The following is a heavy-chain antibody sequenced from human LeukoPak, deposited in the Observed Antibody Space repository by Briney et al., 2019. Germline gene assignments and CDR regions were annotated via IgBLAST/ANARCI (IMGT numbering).Heavy chain of an antibody. CDR3: ARSKWELLGPAEN. Sequence: SQTLSLTCSVSGGSISSGDYYWGWIRQPPGKGLEWIGSIYYSGSTYYNPSLKSRVTISVDTSKNQFSLKLSSVTAADTAVYYCARSKWELLGPAENWGQGTLVTVSS. CDR1: GGSISSGDYY. CDR2: IYYSGST. J-gene: IGHJ4*02. V-gene: IGHV4-39*01. D-gene: IGHD1-26*01.